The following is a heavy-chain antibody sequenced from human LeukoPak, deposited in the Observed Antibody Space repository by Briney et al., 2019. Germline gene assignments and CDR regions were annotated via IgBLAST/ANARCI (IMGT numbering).Heavy chain of an antibody. CDR1: VGYISSYY. Sequence: SETLSLTCAVSVGYISSYYWTWIRQPPGKGLEWIGSIYYSGSTYYNPSLKSRVTISVDTSKNQFSLKLSSVTAADTAVYYCARQRYSGSYYDYWGQGTLVTVSS. CDR2: IYYSGST. CDR3: ARQRYSGSYYDY. J-gene: IGHJ4*02. V-gene: IGHV4-39*01. D-gene: IGHD1-26*01.